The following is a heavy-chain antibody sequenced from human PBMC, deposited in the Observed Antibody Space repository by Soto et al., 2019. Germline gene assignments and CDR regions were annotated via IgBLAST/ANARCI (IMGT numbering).Heavy chain of an antibody. V-gene: IGHV4-61*01. J-gene: IGHJ5*02. CDR2: IYYSGST. CDR3: ASSRISIFGVVSRFDP. CDR1: GGSVSSGRYY. D-gene: IGHD3-3*01. Sequence: SETLSLTCTVSGGSVSSGRYYWSWIRQPPGKGLEWIGYIYYSGSTNYNPSLKSRVTISVDTSKNQFSLKLSSVTAADTAVYYRASSRISIFGVVSRFDPWGQGTLVTVSS.